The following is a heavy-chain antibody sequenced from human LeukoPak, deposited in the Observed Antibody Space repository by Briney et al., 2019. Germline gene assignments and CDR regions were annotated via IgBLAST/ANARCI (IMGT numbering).Heavy chain of an antibody. CDR3: ARLVTSYDILTGYSAYFDS. V-gene: IGHV4-59*08. D-gene: IGHD3-9*01. CDR1: GGSISSYY. CDR2: IYYTGRT. J-gene: IGHJ4*02. Sequence: SSETLSLPCTVPGGSISSYYWSWIRQPPGEGLEWIAYIYYTGRTNYNPSLKSRVTISLDTSENQLSLELISVTAADTAVYFCARLVTSYDILTGYSAYFDSWGQRTLVGVSS.